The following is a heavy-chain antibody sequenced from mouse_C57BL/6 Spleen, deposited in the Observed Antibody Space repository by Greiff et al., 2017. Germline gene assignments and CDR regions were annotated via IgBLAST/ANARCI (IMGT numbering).Heavy chain of an antibody. CDR3: ARDGARLRQEWYFDV. V-gene: IGHV5-16*01. J-gene: IGHJ1*03. Sequence: EVKLVESEGGLVQPGSSMKLSCTASGFTFSDYYMAWVRQVPEKGLEWVANINYDGSSTYYLDSLKSRFIISRDNAKNILYLQMSSLKSEDTATYYCARDGARLRQEWYFDVWGTGTTVTVSS. D-gene: IGHD2-2*01. CDR2: INYDGSST. CDR1: GFTFSDYY.